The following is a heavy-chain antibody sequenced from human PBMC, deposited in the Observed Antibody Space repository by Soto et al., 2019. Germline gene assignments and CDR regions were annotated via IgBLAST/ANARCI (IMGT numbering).Heavy chain of an antibody. D-gene: IGHD6-6*01. V-gene: IGHV1-69*06. Sequence: QVQLVQSGAEVKKPGSSVKVSCKASGGTFSSYAISWVRQAPGQGLEWMGGIIPIFGTANYAQKFQGRVTITADKSTSTAYMKMRILRSEDTAVYYCARRSCSSPYYFGMDVWGQGTTVTVSS. CDR2: IIPIFGTA. CDR1: GGTFSSYA. CDR3: ARRSCSSPYYFGMDV. J-gene: IGHJ6*02.